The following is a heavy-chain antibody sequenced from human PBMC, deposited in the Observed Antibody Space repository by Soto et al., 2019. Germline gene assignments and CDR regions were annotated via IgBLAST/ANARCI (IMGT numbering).Heavy chain of an antibody. CDR3: ARAGQYYDASGYAD. V-gene: IGHV1-69*06. D-gene: IGHD3-22*01. Sequence: QVQLVQSGAEVKKPGSSVKVSCKASGGTFNSYTINWVRQAPGQGLEWMGGITPIFGRTNYAQKFQDRVTMTTDTSTNTAYLEVRNLRSDDTAVYYCARAGQYYDASGYADWGQGTLVTVSS. CDR1: GGTFNSYT. J-gene: IGHJ4*02. CDR2: ITPIFGRT.